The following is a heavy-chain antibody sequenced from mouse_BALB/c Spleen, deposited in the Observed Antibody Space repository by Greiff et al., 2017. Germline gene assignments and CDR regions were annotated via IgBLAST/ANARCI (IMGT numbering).Heavy chain of an antibody. Sequence: EVQLVESGGGLVKPGGSLKLSCAASGFTFSDYYMYWVRQTPEKRLEWVATISDGGSYTYYPDSVKGRFTISRDNAKNNLYLQMSSLKSEDTAMYYCARASPYYYGGAMDYWGQGTSVTVSS. J-gene: IGHJ4*01. CDR1: GFTFSDYY. D-gene: IGHD1-1*01. CDR3: ARASPYYYGGAMDY. CDR2: ISDGGSYT. V-gene: IGHV5-4*02.